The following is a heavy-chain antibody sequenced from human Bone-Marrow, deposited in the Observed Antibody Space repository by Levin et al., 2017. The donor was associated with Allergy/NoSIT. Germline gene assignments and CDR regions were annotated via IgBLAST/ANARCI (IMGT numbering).Heavy chain of an antibody. V-gene: IGHV3-30*18. CDR1: GFTFSSYG. CDR2: ISYDGSNK. CDR3: AKDRSGYSGYDSMDY. D-gene: IGHD5-12*01. J-gene: IGHJ4*02. Sequence: GESLKISCAASGFTFSSYGMHWVRQAPGKGLEWVAVISYDGSNKYYADSVKGRFTISRDNSKNTLYLQMNSLRAEDTAVYYCAKDRSGYSGYDSMDYWGQGTLVTVSS.